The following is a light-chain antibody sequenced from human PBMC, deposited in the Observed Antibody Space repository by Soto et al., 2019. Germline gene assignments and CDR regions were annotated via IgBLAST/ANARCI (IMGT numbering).Light chain of an antibody. V-gene: IGLV2-14*01. CDR1: SSDVGGYNY. Sequence: QSALTQPASVSGSPGQSITISCTGTSSDVGGYNYVSWYQQQPGKAPKLMIYDVSNRPSGVSNRFSGSKSGNTASLTISGLQAEDEADDYCSSYTSSSTLRVFGGGTKRTGL. CDR2: DVS. J-gene: IGLJ2*01. CDR3: SSYTSSSTLRV.